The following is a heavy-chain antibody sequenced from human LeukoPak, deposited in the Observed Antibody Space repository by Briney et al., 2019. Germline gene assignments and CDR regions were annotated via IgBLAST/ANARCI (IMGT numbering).Heavy chain of an antibody. CDR1: GFTFSSYA. V-gene: IGHV3-23*01. J-gene: IGHJ4*02. D-gene: IGHD3-22*01. CDR3: AKDGTPGSGYDYFDY. Sequence: GGSLRLSCAASGFTFSSYAMSWVRQAPGKGLEWVSAISGSGGSTYYADSVKGRFTISRDNSKNTLYLQMNSLRAEDTAVYYCAKDGTPGSGYDYFDYWGQGTLVTVSS. CDR2: ISGSGGST.